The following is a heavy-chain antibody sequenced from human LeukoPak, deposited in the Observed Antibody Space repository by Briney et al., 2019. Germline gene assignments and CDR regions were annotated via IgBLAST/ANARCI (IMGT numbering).Heavy chain of an antibody. V-gene: IGHV3-53*01. Sequence: PGGSLRLSCAASELTLSSNYMSWIRQAPGRGLEWVSFIYSGGSTYYADSVRGRFIISRDNSKNTLYLQMNSLRAEDTAVYYCASPYYYDRSSYYHFIDHWGRGTLVTVSS. CDR2: IYSGGST. CDR3: ASPYYYDRSSYYHFIDH. D-gene: IGHD3-22*01. CDR1: ELTLSSNY. J-gene: IGHJ4*02.